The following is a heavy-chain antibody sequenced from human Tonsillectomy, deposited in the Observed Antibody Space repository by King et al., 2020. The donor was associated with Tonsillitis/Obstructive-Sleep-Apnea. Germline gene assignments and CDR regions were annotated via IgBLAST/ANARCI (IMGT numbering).Heavy chain of an antibody. CDR2: IIPIFGTA. J-gene: IGHJ6*03. V-gene: IGHV1-69*01. CDR3: ARPSITGTTNYYYYYMDV. CDR1: GGTFSSYA. D-gene: IGHD1-7*01. Sequence: QVQLVESGAEVKKPGSSVKVSCKASGGTFSSYAISWVRQAPGQGLEWMGGIIPIFGTANYAQKFQGRVTIAADESTSTAYMELSSLRSEDTAVYYCARPSITGTTNYYYYYMDVWGKGTTVTVSS.